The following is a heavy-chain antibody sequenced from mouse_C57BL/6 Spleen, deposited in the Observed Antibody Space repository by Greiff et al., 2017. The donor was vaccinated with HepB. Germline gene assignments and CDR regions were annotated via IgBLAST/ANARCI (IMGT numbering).Heavy chain of an antibody. CDR2: IYPGSGNT. D-gene: IGHD6-1*01. CDR3: ARSCPIDY. CDR1: GYTFTDYY. V-gene: IGHV1-76*01. Sequence: VQLQQSGAELVRPGASVKLSCKASGYTFTDYYINWVKQRPGQGLEWIARIYPGSGNTYYNEKFKGKATLTAEKSSSTAYMQLSSLTSEDSAVYFCARSCPIDYWGQGTTLTVSS. J-gene: IGHJ2*01.